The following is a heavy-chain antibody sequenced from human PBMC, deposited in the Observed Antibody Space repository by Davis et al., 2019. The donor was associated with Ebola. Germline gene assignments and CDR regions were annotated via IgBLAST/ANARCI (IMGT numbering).Heavy chain of an antibody. V-gene: IGHV5-51*01. D-gene: IGHD2-2*01. Sequence: GESLKISCKGSGYIFTSYWIAWVRQLPGKGPEWMGIIFPGDSDTRYSPSFQSQVTISADKSINTAYLQWSTLKASDTAMYYCARHPPYATGWHYFDFWGQGTLVTVSS. CDR2: IFPGDSDT. CDR3: ARHPPYATGWHYFDF. J-gene: IGHJ4*02. CDR1: GYIFTSYW.